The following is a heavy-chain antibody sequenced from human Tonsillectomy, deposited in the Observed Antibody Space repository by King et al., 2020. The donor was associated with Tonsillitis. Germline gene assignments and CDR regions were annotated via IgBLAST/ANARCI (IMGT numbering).Heavy chain of an antibody. CDR3: AKDPPPDGGYERGVVGYFDY. J-gene: IGHJ4*02. CDR1: GFIFSSYG. CDR2: ISYDGSNE. D-gene: IGHD5-12*01. Sequence: VQLVESGGGVVQPGRSLRLSCAASGFIFSSYGMHWVRQAPGKGLEWVAVISYDGSNEYYADSVKGRFTISRDNSKNRLYLQMNSLRGEDTAVYYCAKDPPPDGGYERGVVGYFDYWGQGILVTVSS. V-gene: IGHV3-30*18.